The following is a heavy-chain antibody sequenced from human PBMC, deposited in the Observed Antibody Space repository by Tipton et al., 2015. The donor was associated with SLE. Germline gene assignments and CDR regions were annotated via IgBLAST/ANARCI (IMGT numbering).Heavy chain of an antibody. V-gene: IGHV3-30*02. Sequence: SLRLSCAASGFTFISYSMNWVRQAPGKGLEWLAFIRFDGSNRYYGDSVKGRFTISRDNSKNTLYLQMDSLRAEDTAVYYCAKGHTWFCSAPNCARLRIDYWGQGTLVTVSS. D-gene: IGHD2-15*01. CDR2: IRFDGSNR. CDR1: GFTFISYS. J-gene: IGHJ4*02. CDR3: AKGHTWFCSAPNCARLRIDY.